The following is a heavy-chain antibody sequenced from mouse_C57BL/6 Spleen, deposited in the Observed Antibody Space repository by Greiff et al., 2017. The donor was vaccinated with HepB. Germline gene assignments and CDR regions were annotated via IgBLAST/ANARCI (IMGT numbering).Heavy chain of an antibody. CDR1: GFTFSSYA. CDR3: ARYDGYYGFDY. J-gene: IGHJ2*01. D-gene: IGHD2-3*01. CDR2: ISDGGSYT. V-gene: IGHV5-4*01. Sequence: DVQLVESGGGLVKPGGSLKLSCAASGFTFSSYAMSWVRQTPEKRLEWVATISDGGSYTYYPDNVKGRFTISRDNAKNNLYLQMSHLKSEDTAMYYCARYDGYYGFDYWGQGTTLTVSS.